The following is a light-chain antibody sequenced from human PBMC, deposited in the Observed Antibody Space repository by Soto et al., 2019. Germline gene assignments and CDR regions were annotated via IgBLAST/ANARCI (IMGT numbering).Light chain of an antibody. CDR2: EVN. J-gene: IGLJ2*01. CDR1: SSDVGYYNL. CDR3: CSYAGSSTLL. V-gene: IGLV2-23*02. Sequence: QSALTQPASVSGSPGQSITISCTGTSSDVGYYNLVSWYQHHPGKAPKFMIYEVNKRPAGVSNRFSGSKSGNTASLTISGLQAEDEADYYCCSYAGSSTLLFGGGTKLTAL.